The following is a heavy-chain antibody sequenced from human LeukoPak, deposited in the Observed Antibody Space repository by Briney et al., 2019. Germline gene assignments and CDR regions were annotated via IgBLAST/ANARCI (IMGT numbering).Heavy chain of an antibody. Sequence: PSETLSLTCTVSGGSISSYYWSWIRQPPGKGLEWIGYIYYSGSTNYNPSLKSRVTISVDTSKNQFSLKLSSMTAADTAVYYCAGYAGAYYYDSSGLFDYWGQGTLVTVSS. D-gene: IGHD3-22*01. J-gene: IGHJ4*02. V-gene: IGHV4-59*01. CDR3: AGYAGAYYYDSSGLFDY. CDR1: GGSISSYY. CDR2: IYYSGST.